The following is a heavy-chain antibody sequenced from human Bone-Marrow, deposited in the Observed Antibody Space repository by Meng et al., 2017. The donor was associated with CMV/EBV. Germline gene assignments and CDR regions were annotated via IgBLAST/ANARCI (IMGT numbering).Heavy chain of an antibody. V-gene: IGHV4-39*07. Sequence: GSLRLSCTVSGGSISSSSYYWGWIRQPPGKGLEWIGSIYYSGSTYYNPSLKSRVTISVDTSKNQFSLKLSSVTAADTAVYYCARGHEHYGMDVWGQGPTVTVSS. J-gene: IGHJ6*02. CDR3: ARGHEHYGMDV. CDR1: GGSISSSSYY. CDR2: IYYSGST.